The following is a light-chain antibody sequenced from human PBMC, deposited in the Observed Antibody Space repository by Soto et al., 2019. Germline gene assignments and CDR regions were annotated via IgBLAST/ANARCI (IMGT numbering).Light chain of an antibody. Sequence: QSVLTQPPSLSGTPGQTVTISCSGSSSNIGSNFVYWYQQFPGTAPKLLIYRNNQRPSGVPDRFSGSKSGTSASLAISGLPSEDEADYYCAAWDDSLSGWVFGGGTNLTVL. CDR2: RNN. CDR3: AAWDDSLSGWV. CDR1: SSNIGSNF. J-gene: IGLJ3*02. V-gene: IGLV1-47*01.